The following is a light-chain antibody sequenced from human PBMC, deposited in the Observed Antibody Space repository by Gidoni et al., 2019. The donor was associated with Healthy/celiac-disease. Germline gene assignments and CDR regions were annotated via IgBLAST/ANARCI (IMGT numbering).Light chain of an antibody. Sequence: IVMTQSPDSLAVSLGERATINCKSSQSVLYSSNNKNYLAWYQQKPEEHPKLLISGVTRRETGVPPRFSGSGSGTDFTLTISSLQAEDVATYYCQQYNSTPLTFGQGTRVEIK. J-gene: IGKJ5*01. V-gene: IGKV4-1*01. CDR1: QSVLYSSNNKNY. CDR3: QQYNSTPLT. CDR2: GVT.